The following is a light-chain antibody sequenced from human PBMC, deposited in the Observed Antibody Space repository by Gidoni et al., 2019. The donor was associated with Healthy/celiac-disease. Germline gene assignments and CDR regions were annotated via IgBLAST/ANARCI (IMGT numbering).Light chain of an antibody. CDR1: QSVLYSSNNKNY. V-gene: IGKV4-1*01. CDR2: WAS. J-gene: IGKJ2*01. Sequence: DIVMTQSPDSLAVSLGERATINCKSSQSVLYSSNNKNYLAWYQQKPGQPPKLLIYWASTRESGVPDRFSVSGSGTDFTLTISSLQAEDVAVYYCQQYYSTPYTFXXXTKLEIK. CDR3: QQYYSTPYT.